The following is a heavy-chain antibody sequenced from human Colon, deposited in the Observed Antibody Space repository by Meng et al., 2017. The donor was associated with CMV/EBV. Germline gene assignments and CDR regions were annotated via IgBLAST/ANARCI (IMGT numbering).Heavy chain of an antibody. J-gene: IGHJ4*02. CDR3: ARGEYSSAWYGGFVHY. CDR1: GFTFTSYA. Sequence: GFTFTSYAMNWVRQAQGKGLEWVATISYNSDTTYYADSVKGRFTISRENSKNTLFLQMNSLRDDDTAVYYCARGEYSSAWYGGFVHYWGQGTLVTVSS. V-gene: IGHV3-23*01. D-gene: IGHD6-19*01. CDR2: ISYNSDTT.